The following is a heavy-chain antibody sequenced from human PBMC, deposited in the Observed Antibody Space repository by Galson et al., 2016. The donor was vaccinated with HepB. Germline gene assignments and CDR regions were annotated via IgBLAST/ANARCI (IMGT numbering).Heavy chain of an antibody. D-gene: IGHD4-17*01. CDR1: GSTFENYA. CDR3: VKGFYGDFPSWFDP. CDR2: ITWNSGSK. Sequence: SLRLSCAASGSTFENYAMHWVRQVPGKGLEWVSSITWNSGSKGYADSVKGRFTISRDNAKNSLYLQMNSMRPEDTALYYCVKGFYGDFPSWFDPWGQGTLVTVSS. V-gene: IGHV3-9*01. J-gene: IGHJ5*02.